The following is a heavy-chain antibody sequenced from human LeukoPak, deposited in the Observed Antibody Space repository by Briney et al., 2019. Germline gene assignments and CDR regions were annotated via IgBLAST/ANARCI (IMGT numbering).Heavy chain of an antibody. D-gene: IGHD2-15*01. J-gene: IGHJ5*02. CDR1: GGSISDSSYF. Sequence: SETLSLTCTVSGGSISDSSYFWGWIRQPPGKGLEWIGNIYYSGNTYYNPSLKSRVIISVDTSKNQFSLKLSSVTAADTAVYYCARQGIYCSGSTCYSGVANWLDPWGQGTLVTVS. CDR2: IYYSGNT. CDR3: ARQGIYCSGSTCYSGVANWLDP. V-gene: IGHV4-39*01.